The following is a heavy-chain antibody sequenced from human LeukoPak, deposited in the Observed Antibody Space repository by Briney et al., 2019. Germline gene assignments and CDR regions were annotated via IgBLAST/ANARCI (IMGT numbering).Heavy chain of an antibody. D-gene: IGHD2-15*01. CDR2: IYDSGST. V-gene: IGHV4-39*01. J-gene: IGHJ5*02. Sequence: PSETLSLTCTVSGGSIRSSYYYWGWIRQPPGKGLEWIGSIYDSGSTYYNPSLKSRVTISVDTSKNQFSLKLNSVTAADTAVYYCARHLGYCSGGSCYSENWFDPWGQGTLVTVSS. CDR3: ARHLGYCSGGSCYSENWFDP. CDR1: GGSIRSSYYY.